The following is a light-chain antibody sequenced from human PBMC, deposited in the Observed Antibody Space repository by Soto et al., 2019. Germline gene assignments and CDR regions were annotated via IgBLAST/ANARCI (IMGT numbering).Light chain of an antibody. CDR2: GNS. CDR3: QSYDSSLSGYV. J-gene: IGLJ1*01. V-gene: IGLV1-40*01. Sequence: QSVLTQRPSVSGAPGQRVAISCTGSSSNIGAGYDVHWYQHLPEAAPKLLIYGNSNRPSGVPDRFSGSKSGTSASLAITGLQAEDEADYYCQSYDSSLSGYVFGTGTKVTVL. CDR1: SSNIGAGYD.